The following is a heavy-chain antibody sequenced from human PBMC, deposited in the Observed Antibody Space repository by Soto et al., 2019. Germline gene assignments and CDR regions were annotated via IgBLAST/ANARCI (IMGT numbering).Heavy chain of an antibody. CDR3: ARGIPRASWTSSAPEDAFDI. V-gene: IGHV3-30*03. CDR2: ITSGRSTK. D-gene: IGHD6-25*01. J-gene: IGHJ3*02. CDR1: GFTFSSYS. Sequence: GGSLRLSCAASGFTFSSYSMNWVRQAPGKGLEWVADITSGRSTKYYADSVKGRFTISRDNSKNTLYLQMNSLRAEDTAVYYCARGIPRASWTSSAPEDAFDIWGQGTMVTVSS.